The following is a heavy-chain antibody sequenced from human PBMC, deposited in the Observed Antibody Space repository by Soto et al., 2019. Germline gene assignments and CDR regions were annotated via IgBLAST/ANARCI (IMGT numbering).Heavy chain of an antibody. CDR1: GFTFSDSY. CDR2: ISSGATTI. J-gene: IGHJ5*02. V-gene: IGHV3-11*01. CDR3: ARDAFTMYTHPTVT. D-gene: IGHD1-1*01. Sequence: QVQLVESGGGLVKPGGSLRLSCAASGFTFSDSYMSWIRQAPGKGLEWVSYISSGATTIYYADSVKGRFTISRDKAKNSIFLLMDSLRADDTAVYECARDAFTMYTHPTVTWGQGTLVTAPS.